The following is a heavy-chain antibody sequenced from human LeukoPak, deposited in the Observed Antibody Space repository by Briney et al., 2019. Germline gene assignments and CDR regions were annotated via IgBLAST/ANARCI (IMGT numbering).Heavy chain of an antibody. J-gene: IGHJ5*02. CDR1: GFTVSSNY. Sequence: PGGSLRLSCAASGFTVSSNYMTWVRQAPGKGLEWVSVIYSGGSTYYADSVKGRFTISRHNSKNTLYLQMNSLRAEDTAVYYCARAHYDMLTGYAGWFDAWGQGTLVTVSS. V-gene: IGHV3-53*04. CDR2: IYSGGST. CDR3: ARAHYDMLTGYAGWFDA. D-gene: IGHD3-9*01.